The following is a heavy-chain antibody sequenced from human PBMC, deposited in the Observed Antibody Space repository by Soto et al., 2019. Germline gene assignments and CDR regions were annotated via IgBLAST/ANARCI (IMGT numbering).Heavy chain of an antibody. CDR2: ISAYNGNT. Sequence: ASVKVSCKASGYTFATYGISWARQAPGEGLEWMGWISAYNGNTNYAQKVQGRVTLTTDTSTSTAYMELTSLRSDDTAVYYCARLDDFDWLAAFDYWGQGTLVTVSS. CDR1: GYTFATYG. D-gene: IGHD3-9*01. J-gene: IGHJ4*02. V-gene: IGHV1-18*01. CDR3: ARLDDFDWLAAFDY.